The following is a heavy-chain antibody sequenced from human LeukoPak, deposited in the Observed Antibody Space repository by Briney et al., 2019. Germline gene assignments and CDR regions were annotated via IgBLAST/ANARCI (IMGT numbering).Heavy chain of an antibody. CDR2: IYTSGST. D-gene: IGHD5-18*01. V-gene: IGHV4-4*07. CDR1: GGSISSYY. J-gene: IGHJ6*03. Sequence: SETLSLTCTVSGGSISSYYWSWIRQPAGKGLGWIGRIYTSGSTNYNPSLKSRVTMSVDTSKNQFSLKLSSVTAADTAVYYCARAGSYSYGYRYYYYYMDVWGKGTTVTVSS. CDR3: ARAGSYSYGYRYYYYYMDV.